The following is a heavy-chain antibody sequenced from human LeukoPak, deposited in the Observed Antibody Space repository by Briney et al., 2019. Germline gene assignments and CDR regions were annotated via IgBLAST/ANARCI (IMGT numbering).Heavy chain of an antibody. D-gene: IGHD1-26*01. CDR1: GYTFTSYG. CDR2: ISTYSGDT. V-gene: IGHV1-18*01. Sequence: ASVKVSCKASGYTFTSYGITWVRQAPGQGLEWMGWISTYSGDTNYAQKIQGRVTMTTDTSTSTTYMDLRSLRPDDTAVYYCARDSGSSPGDYWGQGTLVTVSS. J-gene: IGHJ4*02. CDR3: ARDSGSSPGDY.